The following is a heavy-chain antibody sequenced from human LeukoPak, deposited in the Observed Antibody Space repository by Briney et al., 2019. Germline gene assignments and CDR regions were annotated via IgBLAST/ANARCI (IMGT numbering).Heavy chain of an antibody. CDR3: VRTEGGSSDY. CDR2: IYYSGST. J-gene: IGHJ4*02. V-gene: IGHV4-39*01. CDR1: GGSISSSSYY. Sequence: SETLSLTCTVSGGSISSSSYYWGWIRQPPGKGLEWIGSIYYSGSTYYNPSLKSRVTISVDTSKNQFSLKLSSVTAADTAVYYCVRTEGGSSDYWGQGTLVTVSS. D-gene: IGHD6-6*01.